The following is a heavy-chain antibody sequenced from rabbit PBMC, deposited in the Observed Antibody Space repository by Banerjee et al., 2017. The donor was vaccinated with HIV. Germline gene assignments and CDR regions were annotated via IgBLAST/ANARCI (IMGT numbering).Heavy chain of an antibody. D-gene: IGHD8-1*01. CDR3: ARSSSYYYPDYFNL. CDR2: IYVGTINT. CDR1: GIDFTGYYY. Sequence: QEQLEESGGGLVKPGGTLTLTCKASGIDFTGYYYMCWVRQAPGKGLELTACIYVGTINTYYANWVNGRFTISKTSSTTVTLQLNSLTVADTATYFCARSSSYYYPDYFNLWGPGTLVTVS. V-gene: IGHV1S45*01. J-gene: IGHJ4*01.